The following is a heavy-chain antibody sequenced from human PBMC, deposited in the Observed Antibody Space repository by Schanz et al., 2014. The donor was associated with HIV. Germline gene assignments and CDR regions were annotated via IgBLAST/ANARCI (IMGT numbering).Heavy chain of an antibody. J-gene: IGHJ3*02. CDR3: AKAEDYGDYVVAFDI. V-gene: IGHV3-30*18. CDR2: ISYDGSNK. Sequence: QVQLVASGGGVVQPGRSLRLSCAASGFTFSSYGMHWVRQAPGKGLEWVAVISYDGSNKYYADSVKGRFTISRDNSKNTLYLKMNSLRAEDTAVYYCAKAEDYGDYVVAFDIWGQGTMVTVSS. CDR1: GFTFSSYG. D-gene: IGHD4-17*01.